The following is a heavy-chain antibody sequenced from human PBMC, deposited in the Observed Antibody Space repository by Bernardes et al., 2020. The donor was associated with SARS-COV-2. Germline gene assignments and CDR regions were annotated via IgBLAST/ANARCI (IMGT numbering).Heavy chain of an antibody. V-gene: IGHV3-74*01. CDR1: GFTFSNYW. Sequence: VGSLRLSCAASGFTFSNYWMHWVRQVPGKGLVWLSRISTDGRSTNYADLVKGRFTISRDNAKNTLYLQMTSLRADDTAVYYCARGASGSTYGYGDYWGQGTLVTVSS. J-gene: IGHJ4*02. D-gene: IGHD5-18*01. CDR2: ISTDGRST. CDR3: ARGASGSTYGYGDY.